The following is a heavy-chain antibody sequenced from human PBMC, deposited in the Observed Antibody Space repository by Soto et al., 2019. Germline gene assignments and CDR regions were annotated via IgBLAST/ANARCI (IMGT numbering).Heavy chain of an antibody. V-gene: IGHV4-4*02. J-gene: IGHJ4*02. CDR1: GGSFTSNNW. CDR2: IYRTGST. D-gene: IGHD1-7*01. CDR3: ASWDPGTSVDY. Sequence: QVQLQESGPGLVKPSGTLSLTCAVSGGSFTSNNWWTWVRQPPGQGLEWVGEIYRTGSTNYNPSLKSRVTISLDKSENQFSLKVTSLTAADTAVYYCASWDPGTSVDYWGQGTLVTVSS.